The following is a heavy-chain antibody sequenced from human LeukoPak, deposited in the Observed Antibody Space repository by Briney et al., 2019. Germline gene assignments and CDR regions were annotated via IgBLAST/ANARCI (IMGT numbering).Heavy chain of an antibody. V-gene: IGHV3-30*04. CDR2: ISYDGSNK. J-gene: IGHJ3*02. D-gene: IGHD6-19*01. CDR3: ARPELAVAAWGVFDI. CDR1: GFTFSSYA. Sequence: GGSLRLSCAASGFTFSSYAMHWVRQAPGKGLEWVAVISYDGSNKYYADSVKGRFTISRDNSKNTLYLQMNSLRAEDTAVYYCARPELAVAAWGVFDIWGQGTMVTVSS.